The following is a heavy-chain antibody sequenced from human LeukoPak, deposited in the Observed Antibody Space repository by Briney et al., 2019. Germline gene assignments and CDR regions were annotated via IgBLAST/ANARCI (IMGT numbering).Heavy chain of an antibody. J-gene: IGHJ6*03. V-gene: IGHV1-69*05. CDR3: ARDAQGYCXGGSCYANYYYXXMDV. CDR2: IIPIFGTA. CDR1: GGTFSSYA. Sequence: SVKVSCKASGGTFSSYAISWVRQAPGQGLEWMGGIIPIFGTANYAQKFQGRVTITTDESTSTAYMELSSLRSEDTAVYYCARDAQGYCXGGSCYANYYYXXMDVWGKGXXVTVSS. D-gene: IGHD2-15*01.